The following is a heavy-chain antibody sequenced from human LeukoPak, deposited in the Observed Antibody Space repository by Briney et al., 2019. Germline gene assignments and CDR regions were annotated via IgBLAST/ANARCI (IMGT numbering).Heavy chain of an antibody. D-gene: IGHD2-8*01. Sequence: GASVKVSCKASGYTFTSYGISWVRQAPGQGLDGMGLISAYNGNTNYAQELQARLTMTTATSTSPAYMELRSLRSDDTAVYYCAREKRGYCTNGVCWGYDYWGQGTLVTVSS. V-gene: IGHV1-18*01. CDR2: ISAYNGNT. CDR3: AREKRGYCTNGVCWGYDY. CDR1: GYTFTSYG. J-gene: IGHJ4*02.